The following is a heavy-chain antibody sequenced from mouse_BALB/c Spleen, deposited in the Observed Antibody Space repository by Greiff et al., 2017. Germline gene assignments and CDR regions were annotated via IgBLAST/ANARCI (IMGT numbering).Heavy chain of an antibody. Sequence: EVQGVESGGGLVKPGGSLKLSCAASGFTFSDYGMAWVRQAPGKGPEWVAFISNLAYSIYYADTVTGRFTISRENAKNTLYLEMSSLRSEDTAMYYCAREGCNYEGSAMDYWGQGTSVTVSS. CDR3: AREGCNYEGSAMDY. V-gene: IGHV5-15*02. D-gene: IGHD2-1*01. J-gene: IGHJ4*01. CDR1: GFTFSDYG. CDR2: ISNLAYSI.